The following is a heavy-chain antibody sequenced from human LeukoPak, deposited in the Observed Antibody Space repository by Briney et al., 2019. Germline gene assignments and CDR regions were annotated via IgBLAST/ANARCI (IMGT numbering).Heavy chain of an antibody. J-gene: IGHJ4*02. Sequence: PGGSLRLSCAATGFTFSSYSMNWVRQAPGKGLEWVSSISSSSSYIYYADSVKGRFTISRDNAKNSLYLQMNSLRAEDTAVYYCARDERRWQQLAYWGQGTLVTVSS. CDR2: ISSSSSYI. CDR1: GFTFSSYS. V-gene: IGHV3-21*01. CDR3: ARDERRWQQLAY. D-gene: IGHD6-13*01.